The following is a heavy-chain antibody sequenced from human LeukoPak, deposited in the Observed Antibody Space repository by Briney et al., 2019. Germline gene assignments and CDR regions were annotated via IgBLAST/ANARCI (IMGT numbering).Heavy chain of an antibody. D-gene: IGHD3-22*01. CDR1: GFTFSGSA. V-gene: IGHV3-73*01. J-gene: IGHJ4*02. CDR2: IRSKANSYAT. Sequence: GGSLRLSCAASGFTFSGSAMHWVRQASGKGLEWVGRIRSKANSYATAYAASVKGRFTISRDNSKNTLYLQMNSLRAEDTAVYYCAKDQNYYDSSGYPPLFDYWGQGTLVTVSS. CDR3: AKDQNYYDSSGYPPLFDY.